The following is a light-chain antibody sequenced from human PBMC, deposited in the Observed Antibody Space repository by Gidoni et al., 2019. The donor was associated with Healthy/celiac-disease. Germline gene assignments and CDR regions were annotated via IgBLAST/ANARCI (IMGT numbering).Light chain of an antibody. J-gene: IGKJ1*01. CDR2: GAS. CDR3: QQYGSSRT. V-gene: IGKV3-20*01. CDR1: QSVSSSY. Sequence: EIVLTQSPGTLSLSPGERATLPCRASQSVSSSYLAWYQQKPGQAPRLLIYGASSRATGIPDRCSGSGSGTDFTLTISRLEPEDFAVYYCQQYGSSRTFGQGTKVEIK.